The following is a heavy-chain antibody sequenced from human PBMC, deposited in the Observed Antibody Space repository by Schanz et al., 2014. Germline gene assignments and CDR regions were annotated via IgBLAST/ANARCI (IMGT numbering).Heavy chain of an antibody. V-gene: IGHV1-18*01. CDR1: GYTFTSHG. D-gene: IGHD6-13*01. Sequence: QVQLVQSGAEVKKPGASVKVSCKASGYTFTSHGISWVRQAPGQGLEWMGWISTSNGNTNYIQKLQGRVTMTRDTSTSTVYMEVSSLRSEDTAVYYCARDGLDAAAGGNYWGQGTLVTVSS. J-gene: IGHJ4*02. CDR3: ARDGLDAAAGGNY. CDR2: ISTSNGNT.